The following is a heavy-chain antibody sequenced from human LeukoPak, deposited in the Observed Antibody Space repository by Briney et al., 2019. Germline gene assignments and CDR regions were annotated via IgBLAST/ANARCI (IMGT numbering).Heavy chain of an antibody. CDR3: ARGDCSGGSCYLSLTTIDY. Sequence: GGSLRLSCAVSGLRFIDAWVDWVRQAPGKGLEWLSYISSSSSTIYYADSVKGRFTISRDNAKNSLYLQMNSLRAEDTAVYYCARGDCSGGSCYLSLTTIDYWGQGTLVTVSS. J-gene: IGHJ4*02. D-gene: IGHD2-15*01. CDR1: GLRFIDAW. V-gene: IGHV3-48*01. CDR2: ISSSSSTI.